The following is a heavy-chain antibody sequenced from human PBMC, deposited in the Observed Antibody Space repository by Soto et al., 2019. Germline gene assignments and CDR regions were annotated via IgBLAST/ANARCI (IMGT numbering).Heavy chain of an antibody. CDR2: IFSNDEK. Sequence: QVTLKESGPVLVKPTETLTLTCTVSGFSLSNARMGVSWIRQPPGNALEWLAHIFSNDEKSYSTSLKSRLTISKDTSKSQVVLTMTNMDPVDTATYYCARLTTVTTGGNYYYYGMDVWGQGTTVTVSS. D-gene: IGHD4-17*01. CDR3: ARLTTVTTGGNYYYYGMDV. J-gene: IGHJ6*02. V-gene: IGHV2-26*01. CDR1: GFSLSNARMG.